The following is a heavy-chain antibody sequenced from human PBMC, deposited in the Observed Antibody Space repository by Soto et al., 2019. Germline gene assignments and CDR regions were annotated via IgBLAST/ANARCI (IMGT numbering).Heavy chain of an antibody. V-gene: IGHV4-34*01. Sequence: PSETLSLTCAVYGGSASGYYWNWIRQPPGKGLEWIGEINHTGGTHYNPSLKSRVTMSVDTSKNQFSLRLSSVTAADTAIYYCATRITVFGLLIPPFDPWGQGTQVTVSS. J-gene: IGHJ5*02. CDR2: INHTGGT. CDR1: GGSASGYY. CDR3: ATRITVFGLLIPPFDP. D-gene: IGHD3-3*01.